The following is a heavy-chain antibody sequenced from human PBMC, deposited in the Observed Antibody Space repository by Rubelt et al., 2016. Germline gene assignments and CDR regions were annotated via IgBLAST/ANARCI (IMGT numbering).Heavy chain of an antibody. Sequence: QVQLQQWGAGLLKPSETLSLTCAVYGGSFSGYYWSWIRQPPGKGLEWIGEINHSGSTTYNPSLKSRVTISVDTSKNQFSLKLSAVTAADTAVYYCARDRRGAIWGQGTLVTVSS. V-gene: IGHV4-34*01. D-gene: IGHD3-16*01. CDR3: ARDRRGAI. CDR1: GGSFSGYY. CDR2: INHSGST. J-gene: IGHJ4*02.